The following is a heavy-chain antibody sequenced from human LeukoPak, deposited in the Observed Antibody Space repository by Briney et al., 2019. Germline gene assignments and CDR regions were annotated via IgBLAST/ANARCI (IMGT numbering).Heavy chain of an antibody. J-gene: IGHJ5*02. D-gene: IGHD6-13*01. V-gene: IGHV3-13*01. CDR3: VREAAAGTGWFDP. Sequence: PGSVKGRFTISRENAKNSLYLQMNSLRAEDTAVYYCVREAAAGTGWFDPWGQGTLVTVSS.